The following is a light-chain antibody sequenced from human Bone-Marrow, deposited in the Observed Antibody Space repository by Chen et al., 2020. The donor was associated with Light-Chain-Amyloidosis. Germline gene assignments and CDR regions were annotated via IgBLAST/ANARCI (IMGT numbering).Light chain of an antibody. CDR1: NIGSTS. V-gene: IGLV3-21*02. J-gene: IGLJ3*02. CDR3: QVWDRSSDRPV. Sequence: SYVLTQPSSVSVAPGQTATIACGGTNIGSTSVHWYQQTPGQAPLLVVYDDSDRHSGIPERLSGSNSGNTATLTISRVEAGDEADYYCQVWDRSSDRPVFGGGTKLTVL. CDR2: DDS.